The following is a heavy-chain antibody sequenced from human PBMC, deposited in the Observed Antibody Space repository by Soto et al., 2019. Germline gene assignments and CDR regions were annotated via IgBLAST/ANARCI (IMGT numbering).Heavy chain of an antibody. CDR2: VHGGGST. J-gene: IGHJ4*02. V-gene: IGHV3-53*01. CDR3: AGRLTTAASLDY. D-gene: IGHD3-16*01. CDR1: GFTVSNNH. Sequence: VQLVESGGGLIQPGGSLRLSCAASGFTVSNNHMTWVRQAAGKGLELVSFVHGGGSTSYADSVKGRFTISRDNSKNTLSLQMDSLRAEDTAIYYCAGRLTTAASLDYWGRGTLVTVSS.